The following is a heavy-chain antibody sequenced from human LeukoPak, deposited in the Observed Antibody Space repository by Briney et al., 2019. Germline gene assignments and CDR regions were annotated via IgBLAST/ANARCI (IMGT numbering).Heavy chain of an antibody. CDR2: ISGSGGST. Sequence: QTGGSLRLSCAASGFTFSSYAMSWVRQAPGKGLEWVSAISGSGGSTYYADSVKGRFTISRDNSKNTLYLQMNSLRAEDTAVYYCARAPAHSSSNYYCYYYMDVWGKGTTVTVSS. V-gene: IGHV3-23*01. CDR3: ARAPAHSSSNYYCYYYMDV. CDR1: GFTFSSYA. D-gene: IGHD6-6*01. J-gene: IGHJ6*03.